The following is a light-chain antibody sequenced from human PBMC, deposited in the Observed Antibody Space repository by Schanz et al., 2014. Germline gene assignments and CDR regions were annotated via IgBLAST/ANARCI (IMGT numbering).Light chain of an antibody. Sequence: IHLTQSPSSLSASVGDRVTIACRASQGISSNLAWYQQKPGKAPKLLIYAASTLQSGVPSRFRGSGSGTDFTLTITTLQPEDFATYYCQQYDSYPRTFGQGTKVEIK. CDR1: QGISSN. V-gene: IGKV1-9*01. J-gene: IGKJ1*01. CDR2: AAS. CDR3: QQYDSYPRT.